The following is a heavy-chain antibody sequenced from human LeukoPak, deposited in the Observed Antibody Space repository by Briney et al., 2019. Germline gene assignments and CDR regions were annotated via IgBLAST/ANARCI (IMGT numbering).Heavy chain of an antibody. CDR2: IYHSGNT. CDR1: SYSIRSGYY. D-gene: IGHD3-3*01. CDR3: ARVPHGETIFGVVLYQFDP. Sequence: SETLSLTCTVSSYSIRSGYYWGWVRQPPGKGLEWIGSIYHSGNTLYNPSLKRPLTIPVDTSNNPFSLNLNSVTAADTAVYYCARVPHGETIFGVVLYQFDPWGQGTLVTVFS. J-gene: IGHJ5*02. V-gene: IGHV4-38-2*02.